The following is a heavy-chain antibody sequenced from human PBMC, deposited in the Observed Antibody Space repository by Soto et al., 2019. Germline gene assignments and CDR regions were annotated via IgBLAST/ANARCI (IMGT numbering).Heavy chain of an antibody. D-gene: IGHD2-2*02. CDR3: ARDWSDIVVVPAAIPGYYGMDV. CDR2: ISYDGSNK. Sequence: ESGGGVVQPGRSLRLSCAASGFTFSSYAMHWVRQAPGKGLEWVAVISYDGSNKYYADSVKGRFTISRDNSKNTLYLQMNSLRAEDTAVYYCARDWSDIVVVPAAIPGYYGMDVWGQGTTVTVSS. V-gene: IGHV3-30-3*01. CDR1: GFTFSSYA. J-gene: IGHJ6*02.